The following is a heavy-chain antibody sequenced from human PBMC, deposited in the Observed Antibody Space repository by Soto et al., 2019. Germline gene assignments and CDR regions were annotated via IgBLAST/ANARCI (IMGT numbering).Heavy chain of an antibody. J-gene: IGHJ3*02. CDR2: IYPGDSDT. CDR3: ARIFTAAAGPDAFDI. Sequence: XDSLKVSCKCSGDSFTSYWIGLVLQMPGKGLEWMGIIYPGDSDTRYSPSFQGQVTISADKSISTAYLQWSSLKASDTAMYYCARIFTAAAGPDAFDIWGQRTMVPVSS. D-gene: IGHD6-13*01. V-gene: IGHV5-51*01. CDR1: GDSFTSYW.